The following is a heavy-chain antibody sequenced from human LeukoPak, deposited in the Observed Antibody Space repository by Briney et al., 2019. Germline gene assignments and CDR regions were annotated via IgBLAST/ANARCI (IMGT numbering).Heavy chain of an antibody. CDR3: AREVASAAFDY. CDR1: GFTFSGYW. Sequence: GGSLRLSCAASGFTFSGYWMHWVRQAPGKGLVWVSLIKSDGSSAMYADSVKGRFSISRDNAKNTLYLQMNSLRAEDTAVYFCAREVASAAFDYWGQGTLVTVSS. D-gene: IGHD5-12*01. CDR2: IKSDGSSA. V-gene: IGHV3-74*03. J-gene: IGHJ4*02.